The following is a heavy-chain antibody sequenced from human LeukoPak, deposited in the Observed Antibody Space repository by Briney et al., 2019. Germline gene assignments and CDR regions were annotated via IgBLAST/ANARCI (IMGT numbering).Heavy chain of an antibody. Sequence: SETLSLTCTVSGGSISSYYWSWIRQPPGKGLEWIGYIYYSGSTNYNPSLKSRVTISVDTSKNQFSLKLSSVTAADTAVYYCACTYYYGSGTIDYWGQGTLVTVSS. V-gene: IGHV4-59*12. CDR1: GGSISSYY. D-gene: IGHD3-10*01. CDR2: IYYSGST. J-gene: IGHJ4*02. CDR3: ACTYYYGSGTIDY.